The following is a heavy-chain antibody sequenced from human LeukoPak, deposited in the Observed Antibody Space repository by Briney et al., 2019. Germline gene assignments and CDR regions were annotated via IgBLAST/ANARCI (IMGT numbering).Heavy chain of an antibody. J-gene: IGHJ2*01. Sequence: ASVKVSCKASGYTLNDYGIIWLRQAPGQGLEWMGWISGYNGNTNSPQKFQGGVTMTTDTSTSTVYMELRSLRSDDTAMYYCARTNHYYDSSGLYWYFDLWGRGALVTVSS. V-gene: IGHV1-18*01. CDR3: ARTNHYYDSSGLYWYFDL. CDR2: ISGYNGNT. CDR1: GYTLNDYG. D-gene: IGHD3-22*01.